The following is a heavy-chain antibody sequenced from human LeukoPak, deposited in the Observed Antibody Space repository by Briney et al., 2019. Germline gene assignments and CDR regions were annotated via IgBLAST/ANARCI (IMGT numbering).Heavy chain of an antibody. Sequence: GGSLRLSCAASGFTYTTFAMSWVRQAPGKGLEYVSAISSNGGSTYYADSVKGRFTISRDNSKNTLYLQMSSLRAEDTAVYYCVKVSDSSGYYGSFDIWGQGTMVTVSS. J-gene: IGHJ3*02. CDR3: VKVSDSSGYYGSFDI. D-gene: IGHD3-22*01. CDR1: GFTYTTFA. V-gene: IGHV3-64D*09. CDR2: ISSNGGST.